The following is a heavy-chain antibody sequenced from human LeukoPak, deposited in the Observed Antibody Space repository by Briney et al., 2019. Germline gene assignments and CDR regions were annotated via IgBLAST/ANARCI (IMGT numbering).Heavy chain of an antibody. CDR1: GGSFSGYY. J-gene: IGHJ4*02. CDR3: AREEIAARRGALKPFDY. V-gene: IGHV4-34*01. CDR2: INHSGST. Sequence: PSETLSLTCAVYGGSFSGYYWSWIRQPPGKGLEWIGEINHSGSTNYNPSLKSRVTISVDTSKNQFSLKLSSVTAADTAVYYCAREEIAARRGALKPFDYWGQGTLVTVSS. D-gene: IGHD6-6*01.